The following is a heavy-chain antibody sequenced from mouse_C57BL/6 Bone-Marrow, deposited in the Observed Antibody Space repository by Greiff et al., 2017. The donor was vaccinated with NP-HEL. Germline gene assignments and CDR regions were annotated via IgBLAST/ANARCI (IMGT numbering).Heavy chain of an antibody. Sequence: EVMLVESEGGLVQPGRSMKLSCTASGFTFSDYYMAWVRQVPEKGLEWVANINYDGSSTYYLDSLKSRFIISRDNAKNILYLQMSSLKSEDTATYYCARDGSGFDYWGQGTTLTVSS. CDR2: INYDGSST. D-gene: IGHD1-1*01. CDR3: ARDGSGFDY. J-gene: IGHJ2*01. CDR1: GFTFSDYY. V-gene: IGHV5-16*01.